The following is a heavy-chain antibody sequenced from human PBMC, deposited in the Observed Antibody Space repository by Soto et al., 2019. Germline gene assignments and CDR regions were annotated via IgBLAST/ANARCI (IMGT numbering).Heavy chain of an antibody. J-gene: IGHJ4*02. D-gene: IGHD4-17*01. Sequence: GGSLRLSCAASGFTFSSYAMHWVRQAPGKGLEWVAVILYYGSNKYYADSVKGRFTISRDNSKNTLYLQMNSLRAEDTAVYYCARDTVTTYYFDYWGQGTLVTVSS. V-gene: IGHV3-30-3*01. CDR3: ARDTVTTYYFDY. CDR2: ILYYGSNK. CDR1: GFTFSSYA.